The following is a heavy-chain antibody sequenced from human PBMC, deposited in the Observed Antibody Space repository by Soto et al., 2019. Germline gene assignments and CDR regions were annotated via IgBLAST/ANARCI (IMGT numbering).Heavy chain of an antibody. Sequence: QVQLVQSGAEVKKPGASVKVSCKASGYTFTSYGISWVRQAPGQGLEWMGWISAYNGNTNYAQKHQGRVTMTSNTSTSNAYMELRSLRSDDTAVYYCARDDYGDYGGYFDYWGQGTLVTVSS. CDR3: ARDDYGDYGGYFDY. CDR2: ISAYNGNT. J-gene: IGHJ4*02. D-gene: IGHD4-17*01. CDR1: GYTFTSYG. V-gene: IGHV1-18*01.